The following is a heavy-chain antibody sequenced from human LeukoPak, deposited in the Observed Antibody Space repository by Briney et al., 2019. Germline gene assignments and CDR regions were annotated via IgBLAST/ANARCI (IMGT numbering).Heavy chain of an antibody. CDR3: ARLHYDVLTGPFDY. CDR1: GITVSTNY. V-gene: IGHV3-66*04. J-gene: IGHJ4*02. Sequence: GGSLRLSCAASGITVSTNYVSWVRQAPGKGLEWVSIIYSGGATFYADSVKGRFTISRENSKNTLWLQMNSLRAEDTAVYYCARLHYDVLTGPFDYWGQGTLVTVSS. CDR2: IYSGGAT. D-gene: IGHD3-9*01.